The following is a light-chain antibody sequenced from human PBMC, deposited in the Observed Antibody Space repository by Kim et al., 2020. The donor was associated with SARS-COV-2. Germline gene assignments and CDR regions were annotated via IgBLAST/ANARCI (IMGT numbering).Light chain of an antibody. J-gene: IGLJ2*01. CDR1: SSNLGLKN. Sequence: GHRVPISCSGSSSNLGLKNVHWYQQRPGPAPKLLIPSNDQRPSGVPDRFSGSKSGTSASLAISGLQSEDDADYYCAAWDDSLNGLLFGGGTQLTVL. CDR2: SND. CDR3: AAWDDSLNGLL. V-gene: IGLV1-44*01.